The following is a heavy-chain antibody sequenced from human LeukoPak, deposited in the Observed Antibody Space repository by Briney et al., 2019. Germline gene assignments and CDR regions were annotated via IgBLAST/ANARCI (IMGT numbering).Heavy chain of an antibody. CDR1: GGSISSYY. Sequence: SETLSLTCTVSGGSISSYYWSWIRQPPGKGLEWIGYIYYSGSTNYNPSLKSRVTISVDTSKNQFSLKVSSVTAADTAVYYCTRDLSSAWFYYWGQGTLVTVSS. D-gene: IGHD6-13*01. CDR2: IYYSGST. J-gene: IGHJ4*02. CDR3: TRDLSSAWFYY. V-gene: IGHV4-59*12.